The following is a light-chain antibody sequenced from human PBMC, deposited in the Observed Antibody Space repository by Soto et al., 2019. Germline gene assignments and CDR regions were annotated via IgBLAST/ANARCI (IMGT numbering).Light chain of an antibody. CDR3: SSYTSSTAYV. CDR1: SSDVGGYNY. Sequence: QSVLTQPASVSGSPGRSITISCTGTSSDVGGYNYVSWYQLHPGKAPKLMVYEVSNRPSGVSNRFSGSKSGNTASLTISGLQAEDEADYYCSSYTSSTAYVFGTGTKVTVL. CDR2: EVS. V-gene: IGLV2-14*01. J-gene: IGLJ1*01.